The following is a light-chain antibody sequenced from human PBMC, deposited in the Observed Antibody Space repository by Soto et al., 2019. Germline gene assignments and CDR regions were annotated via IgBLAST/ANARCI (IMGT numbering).Light chain of an antibody. J-gene: IGKJ4*01. CDR2: DAS. Sequence: EIVLTQSPATLSLSPGERATLSCRASQSFSSYLAWYQQKPGQAPRLLIYDASNRSTCIPARFSGSGSGTYFTLTISSLEPEDFAVYYCQQRSNWPLTFGGGTKVEIK. CDR1: QSFSSY. CDR3: QQRSNWPLT. V-gene: IGKV3-11*01.